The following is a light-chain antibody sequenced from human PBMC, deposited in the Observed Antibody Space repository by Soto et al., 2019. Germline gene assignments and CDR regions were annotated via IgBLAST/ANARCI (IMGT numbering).Light chain of an antibody. J-gene: IGKJ4*01. CDR3: LQYDSSPLT. Sequence: EIVLTQSPGTLSLSPGERATLSCRASQSVSSSYLAWYQQKHGQAPRLLIYGASSRATGIPDSFSGSGSGTDVSLTISRLEPEEFAVYYCLQYDSSPLTFGGGTKVEIK. V-gene: IGKV3-20*01. CDR2: GAS. CDR1: QSVSSSY.